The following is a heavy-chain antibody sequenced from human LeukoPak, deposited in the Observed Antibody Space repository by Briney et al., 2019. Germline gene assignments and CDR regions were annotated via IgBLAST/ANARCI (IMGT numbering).Heavy chain of an antibody. D-gene: IGHD3-22*01. V-gene: IGHV3-30-3*01. CDR3: AREEYYYDSSGPSAGEYFQH. CDR2: ISYDGSNK. CDR1: GFTFSSYA. Sequence: PGGSLRLSCATSGFTFSSYAMHWVRQAPGKGLEWVAVISYDGSNKYYADSVKGRFTISRDNSKNTLYLQMNSLRAEDTAVYYCAREEYYYDSSGPSAGEYFQHWGQGTLVTVSS. J-gene: IGHJ1*01.